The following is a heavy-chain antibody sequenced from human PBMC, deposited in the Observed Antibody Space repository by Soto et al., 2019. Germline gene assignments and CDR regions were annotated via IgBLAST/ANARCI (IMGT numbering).Heavy chain of an antibody. J-gene: IGHJ4*02. CDR3: ARDRGGGGFSH. CDR2: ITRSSSPI. V-gene: IGHV3-48*01. CDR1: GFTFNDYS. Sequence: EVQLVESGGDLVQPGGSLRLSCTASGFTFNDYSMHWVRQAPGKGLEWISYITRSSSPIYYADSVKGRFTISRDNAKNSVFLQMNSLSAEDTAVYYWARDRGGGGFSHWGQGTLVTVSS. D-gene: IGHD3-10*01.